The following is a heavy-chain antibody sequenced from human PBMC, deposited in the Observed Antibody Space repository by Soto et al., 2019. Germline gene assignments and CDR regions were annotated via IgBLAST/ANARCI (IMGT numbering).Heavy chain of an antibody. V-gene: IGHV4-59*08. D-gene: IGHD4-17*01. J-gene: IGHJ4*02. CDR3: ARRYGYYFDY. CDR2: IYYSGST. Sequence: QVQLQESGPGLVKPSETLSLTCTVSGGSISSYYWSWIRQPPGEGLEWIGDIYYSGSTNYNPSLKSRVTISVDTSKNRFSLKLSSVTAADTAVYYCARRYGYYFDYWGQGTLVTVSS. CDR1: GGSISSYY.